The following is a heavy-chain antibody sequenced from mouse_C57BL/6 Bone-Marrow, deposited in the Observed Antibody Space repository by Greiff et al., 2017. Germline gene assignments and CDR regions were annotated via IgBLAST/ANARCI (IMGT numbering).Heavy chain of an antibody. CDR2: ISGGGGNT. CDR1: GFTFSSYT. CDR3: ARYDYPWYFDY. D-gene: IGHD2-4*01. V-gene: IGHV5-9*01. Sequence: EVKLMESGGGLVKPGGSLKLSCAASGFTFSSYTMSWVRQTPEKRLEWVATISGGGGNTYYPDSVKGRFTISRDNAKNTLYLQMSSLRSEDTALYYCARYDYPWYFDYWGQGTTLTVSS. J-gene: IGHJ2*01.